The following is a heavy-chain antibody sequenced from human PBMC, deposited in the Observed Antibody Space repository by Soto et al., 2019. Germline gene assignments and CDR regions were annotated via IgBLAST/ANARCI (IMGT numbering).Heavy chain of an antibody. J-gene: IGHJ6*02. Sequence: GGSLRLSCAASGFIFSTYTMHWVRQPPGKGLEWVAVISHDGNTKDYADSVKGRFTIYRDNSKNTLYLQMSSLRTEDTAVYYCARPGSGYDVLTGRYFYYYHTMDVWGQGTTVTVSS. CDR1: GFIFSTYT. CDR2: ISHDGNTK. V-gene: IGHV3-30-3*01. D-gene: IGHD3-9*01. CDR3: ARPGSGYDVLTGRYFYYYHTMDV.